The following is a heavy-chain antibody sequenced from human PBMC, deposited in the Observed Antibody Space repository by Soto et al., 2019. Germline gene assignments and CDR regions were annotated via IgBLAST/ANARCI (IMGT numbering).Heavy chain of an antibody. J-gene: IGHJ6*02. CDR1: GGSISSGGYY. Sequence: QVQLQESGPGLVKPSQTLSLTCTVSGGSISSGGYYWSWIRQHPGKGLEWIEYIYYSGSTYYNPSLKARVTISEDTSKNQFSLKLSSVTAADTAVYYCARDRWTTVQPVYYYYGMDVWGQGTTVTVSS. CDR2: IYYSGST. D-gene: IGHD4-17*01. CDR3: ARDRWTTVQPVYYYYGMDV. V-gene: IGHV4-31*03.